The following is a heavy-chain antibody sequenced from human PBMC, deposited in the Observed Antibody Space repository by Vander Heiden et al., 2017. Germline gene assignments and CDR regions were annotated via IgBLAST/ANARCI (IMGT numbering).Heavy chain of an antibody. J-gene: IGHJ4*02. V-gene: IGHV3-7*03. D-gene: IGHD2-2*01. Sequence: EVQLVESGGTSVQPGGSLRLPCAASGFTLSTYWMSWVRQAPGKGLESVANIKQDGSAKNYVDSVKGRFTISRDNARNSLYLQMNSLRPEDTAVYFCATYCSSAICYEYYFDYWGQGTLVTVSS. CDR3: ATYCSSAICYEYYFDY. CDR2: IKQDGSAK. CDR1: GFTLSTYW.